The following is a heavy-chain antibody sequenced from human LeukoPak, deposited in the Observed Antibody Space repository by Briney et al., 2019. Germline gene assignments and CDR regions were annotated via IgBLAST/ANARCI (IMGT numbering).Heavy chain of an antibody. CDR2: IKEDGSER. Sequence: GGSLRLSCAASGFTVNSNYMNWVRQTPGKGLEWVASIKEDGSERQYVDSVKGRFSISRDNTKGSLFLQLNSLRAEDTAVYYCARVWGSCTKGVGNRGFDYWGRGTLAAVPS. J-gene: IGHJ4*02. CDR1: GFTVNSNY. CDR3: ARVWGSCTKGVGNRGFDY. V-gene: IGHV3-7*03. D-gene: IGHD2-8*01.